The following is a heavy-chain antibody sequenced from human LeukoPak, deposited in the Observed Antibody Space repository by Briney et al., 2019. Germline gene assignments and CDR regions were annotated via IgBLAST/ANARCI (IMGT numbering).Heavy chain of an antibody. V-gene: IGHV3-20*04. Sequence: PGGSLRLSCAASGFTFDDYGMSWVRQAPGKGLEWVSGINWNGGSTGYADSVKGRFTISRDNAKNSLYLQMNSLRAEDTALYCCARDSGRITMVRGVNHYFDYWGQGTLVTVSS. CDR1: GFTFDDYG. CDR3: ARDSGRITMVRGVNHYFDY. CDR2: INWNGGST. D-gene: IGHD3-10*01. J-gene: IGHJ4*02.